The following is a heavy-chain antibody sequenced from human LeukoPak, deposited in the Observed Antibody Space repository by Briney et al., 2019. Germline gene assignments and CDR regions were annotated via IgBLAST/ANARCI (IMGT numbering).Heavy chain of an antibody. CDR3: ARELGSIAARPIPQRTHWFDP. CDR1: GYTFTGYY. D-gene: IGHD6-6*01. CDR2: INPNSGGT. Sequence: ASVKVSCKASGYTFTGYYMHWVRQAPGQGLEWMGWINPNSGGTNYAQKFQGRVTMTRDTSISTAYMELSRLRSDDTAVYYCARELGSIAARPIPQRTHWFDPWGQGTLVTVSS. V-gene: IGHV1-2*02. J-gene: IGHJ5*02.